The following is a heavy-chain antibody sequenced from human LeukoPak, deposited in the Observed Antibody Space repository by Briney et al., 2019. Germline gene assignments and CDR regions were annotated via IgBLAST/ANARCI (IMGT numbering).Heavy chain of an antibody. CDR3: ARDQLVGVVVVPAAYINYYYYYYMDV. CDR2: IKQDGSEK. Sequence: GGSLRLSCAASGYTFSSYWMSWVRQAPGKGREWVANIKQDGSEKYYVDSVKGRFTISRDNAKNSLYLQMNSLRAEDTAVYYCARDQLVGVVVVPAAYINYYYYYYMDVWAKGPRSPSP. V-gene: IGHV3-7*01. D-gene: IGHD2-2*01. J-gene: IGHJ6*03. CDR1: GYTFSSYW.